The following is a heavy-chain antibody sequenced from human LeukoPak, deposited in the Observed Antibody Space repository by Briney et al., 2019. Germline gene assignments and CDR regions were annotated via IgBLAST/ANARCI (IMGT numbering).Heavy chain of an antibody. CDR2: INHTGST. J-gene: IGHJ3*02. D-gene: IGHD5-18*01. V-gene: IGHV4-34*01. CDR3: ARRKGIQLWLLAFDI. CDR1: GGSFSGYY. Sequence: SETLSLTCAVYGGSFSGYYWSWIRQPPGKGLEWIGEINHTGSTNYNPSLKSRVTISVDTSKNQFSLQLSSVAAADTAVYYCARRKGIQLWLLAFDIWGQGTMVTVSS.